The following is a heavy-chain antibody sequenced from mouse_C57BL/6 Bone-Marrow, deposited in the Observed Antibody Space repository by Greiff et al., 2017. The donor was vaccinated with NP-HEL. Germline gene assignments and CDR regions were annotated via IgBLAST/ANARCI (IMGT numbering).Heavy chain of an antibody. J-gene: IGHJ1*03. V-gene: IGHV1-69*01. CDR3: ARDGYSYWYFDG. CDR1: GYTFTSYW. D-gene: IGHD2-3*01. CDR2: IDPSDSYT. Sequence: QVQLQQPGAELVMPGASVKLSCKASGYTFTSYWMHWVKQRPGQGLEWIGEIDPSDSYTNYNQKFKGKSTLTVDKSSSTAYMQLSSLTSEDSAVYYCARDGYSYWYFDGWGTGTTVTVSA.